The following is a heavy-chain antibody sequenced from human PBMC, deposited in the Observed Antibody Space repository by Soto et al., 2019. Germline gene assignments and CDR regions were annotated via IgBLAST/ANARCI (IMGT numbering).Heavy chain of an antibody. J-gene: IGHJ4*02. D-gene: IGHD1-1*01. Sequence: PSETLSLTCTVSGGSISSYYWSWIRQPPGKGLEWIGYIYYTGSTNYNPSLKSRVTISVDTSKNQFSLKLSSVTAADTALYYCARRYGHSFDYWGQGTLVTLSS. CDR2: IYYTGST. CDR1: GGSISSYY. CDR3: ARRYGHSFDY. V-gene: IGHV4-59*08.